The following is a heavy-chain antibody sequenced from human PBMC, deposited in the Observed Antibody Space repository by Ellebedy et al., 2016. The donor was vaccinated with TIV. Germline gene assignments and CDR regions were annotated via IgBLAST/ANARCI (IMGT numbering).Heavy chain of an antibody. CDR2: FDPEDGET. V-gene: IGHV1-24*01. CDR3: ATVRGGYLGYYYMDV. D-gene: IGHD3-22*01. Sequence: AASVKVSCKVSGHTLTEISMHWVRQAPGKGLEWTGGFDPEDGETIYAQKFQGRVTMTEDTSADTAYMELSSLRSEDTAVYYCATVRGGYLGYYYMDVWGKGTTVTVSS. J-gene: IGHJ6*03. CDR1: GHTLTEIS.